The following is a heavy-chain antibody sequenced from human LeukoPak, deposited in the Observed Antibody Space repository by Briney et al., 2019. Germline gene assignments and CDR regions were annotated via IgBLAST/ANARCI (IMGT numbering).Heavy chain of an antibody. J-gene: IGHJ4*02. CDR3: ARDSDHYDSSSYRRPRGDFDY. CDR1: GYTFTGYH. V-gene: IGHV1-46*01. D-gene: IGHD3-22*01. CDR2: INPSGGST. Sequence: ASVKVSCKASGYTFTGYHMHWVRQAPGQGLEWMGIINPSGGSTTHAQKFQGRVTMTRDTSTSTVYMELSSLRSEDTAVYYCARDSDHYDSSSYRRPRGDFDYWGQGTLVTVSS.